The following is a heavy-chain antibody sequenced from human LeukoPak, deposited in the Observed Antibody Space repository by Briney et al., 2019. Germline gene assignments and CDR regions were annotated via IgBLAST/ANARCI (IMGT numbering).Heavy chain of an antibody. J-gene: IGHJ6*02. Sequence: GGSLRLSCAASGFTFSSYWMSWVRQAPGKGLEWVANIKQDGSEKYHVDSVKGRFTISRDNAKNSLYLQMNSLRAEDAAVYYCARFSGWYDYYYYGMDVWGQGTTVTVSS. D-gene: IGHD6-19*01. V-gene: IGHV3-7*01. CDR3: ARFSGWYDYYYYGMDV. CDR2: IKQDGSEK. CDR1: GFTFSSYW.